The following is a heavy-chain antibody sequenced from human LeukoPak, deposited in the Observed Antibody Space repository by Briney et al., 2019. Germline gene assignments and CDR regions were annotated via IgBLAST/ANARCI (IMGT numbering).Heavy chain of an antibody. J-gene: IGHJ4*02. CDR1: GFTFTTYS. D-gene: IGHD1-26*01. CDR3: ASELREGY. V-gene: IGHV3-74*01. CDR2: IISDGSSA. Sequence: GGSLRLSCAASGFTFTTYSMSWVRQAPGKGLVWVSRIISDGSSAYYADSVKGRFTISRDNAKNTLYLQMNSLRAEDTAVYYCASELREGYWGQGTLVTVSS.